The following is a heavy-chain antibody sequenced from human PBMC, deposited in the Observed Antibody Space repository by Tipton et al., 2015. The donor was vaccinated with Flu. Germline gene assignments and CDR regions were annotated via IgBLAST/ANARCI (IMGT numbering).Heavy chain of an antibody. CDR1: GFTFSSYA. J-gene: IGHJ4*02. CDR3: ATLHCSSTSCQFDY. CDR2: ISYDGSNK. D-gene: IGHD2-2*01. Sequence: SLRLSCAASGFTFSSYAMHWVRQAPGKGLEWVAVISYDGSNKYYADSVKGRFTISRDNSKNTLYLQMNSLRSEDTAVYYCATLHCSSTSCQFDYWGQGTLVTVSS. V-gene: IGHV3-30-3*01.